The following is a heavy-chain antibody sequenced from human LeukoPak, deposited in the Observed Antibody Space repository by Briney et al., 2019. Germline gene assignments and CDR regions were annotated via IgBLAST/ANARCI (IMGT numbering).Heavy chain of an antibody. J-gene: IGHJ4*02. V-gene: IGHV3-21*01. D-gene: IGHD6-13*01. Sequence: RPGGSLRLSCAASGFTFSSYSMNWVRQAPGKGLEWVSSISSGTSYIYYADSVKGRFTISRDNAKNSLYLQMNSLRAEDTAVYYCASYALYSSSWFFDYWGQGTLVTVSS. CDR2: ISSGTSYI. CDR3: ASYALYSSSWFFDY. CDR1: GFTFSSYS.